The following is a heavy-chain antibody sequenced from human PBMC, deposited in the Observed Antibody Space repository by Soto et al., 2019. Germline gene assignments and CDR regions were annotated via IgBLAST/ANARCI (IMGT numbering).Heavy chain of an antibody. D-gene: IGHD3-3*01. J-gene: IGHJ6*02. CDR3: ARILRDDYDFWSGYSAFYYGMDV. Sequence: QVQLGQSGAEVQKPVSSVKVSCKASGGTFSSYAISWVRQAPGQGLEWMGVIIPIFGTANYAQKFQGRVTITADESTSTAYMELNSLRSEDTAVYYCARILRDDYDFWSGYSAFYYGMDVWGQGTTVTVSS. CDR1: GGTFSSYA. V-gene: IGHV1-69*01. CDR2: IIPIFGTA.